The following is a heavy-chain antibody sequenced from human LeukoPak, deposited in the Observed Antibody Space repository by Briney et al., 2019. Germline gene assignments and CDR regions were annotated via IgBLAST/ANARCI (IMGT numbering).Heavy chain of an antibody. CDR2: ISAYNGNT. D-gene: IGHD3-10*01. CDR3: ARDRPHYYVSGIYPTY. CDR1: GYTFTSYG. Sequence: GASVKVSCKASGYTFTSYGISWVRQAPGQGLEWMGWISAYNGNTNYAQKLQGRGTMTTDTSTSTAYMELRSLRSDDTAVYYWARDRPHYYVSGIYPTYGGRGPLSTFSS. J-gene: IGHJ4*02. V-gene: IGHV1-18*01.